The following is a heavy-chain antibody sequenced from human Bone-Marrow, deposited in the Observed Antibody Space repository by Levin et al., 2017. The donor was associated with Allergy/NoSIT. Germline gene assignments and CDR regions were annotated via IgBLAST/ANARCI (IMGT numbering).Heavy chain of an antibody. V-gene: IGHV3-23*01. D-gene: IGHD6-19*01. CDR1: FFPFLLSS. CDR3: AKEGLAVAGYYFDS. J-gene: IGHJ4*02. Sequence: GGSLRLSCSSSFFPFLLSSLLFFLPSPLKGLAWVSSISGSGTITHYAESVKGRFTISRDISKNMLHLQMNSLRAEDTAIYFCAKEGLAVAGYYFDSWGQGTLVTVSS. CDR2: ISGSGTIT.